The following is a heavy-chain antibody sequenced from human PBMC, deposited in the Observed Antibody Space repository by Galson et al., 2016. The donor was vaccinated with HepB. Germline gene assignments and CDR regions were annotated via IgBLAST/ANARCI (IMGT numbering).Heavy chain of an antibody. CDR3: ARENWVNDY. CDR1: GFTFSSYW. CDR2: ISSDGSVT. Sequence: LRLSCAASGFTFSSYWMHWVRQAPGEGLMWVSQISSDGSVTRYADYVKGRFTISRDNAKSTLYLQMNSLRAEDTAVYYCARENWVNDYWGQGTLVTVSS. V-gene: IGHV3-74*01. J-gene: IGHJ4*02. D-gene: IGHD3-16*01.